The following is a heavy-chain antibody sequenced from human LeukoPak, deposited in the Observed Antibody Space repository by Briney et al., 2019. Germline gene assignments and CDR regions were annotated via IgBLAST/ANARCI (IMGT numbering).Heavy chain of an antibody. D-gene: IGHD3-16*01. CDR2: IIPIFGTA. CDR3: ARDGGLGAFDI. Sequence: SVKVSCKASGGTFSSYAISWVRQAPGQGLEWMGRIIPIFGTANYAQKFQGRITITTDESTSTAYMELSSLRSEDTAVYYCARDGGLGAFDIWGQGTMVTVSS. J-gene: IGHJ3*02. CDR1: GGTFSSYA. V-gene: IGHV1-69*05.